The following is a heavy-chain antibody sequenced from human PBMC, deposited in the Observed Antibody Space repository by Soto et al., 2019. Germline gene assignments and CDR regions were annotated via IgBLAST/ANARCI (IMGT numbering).Heavy chain of an antibody. J-gene: IGHJ4*02. Sequence: SETLSLTCIDPGGSVSSGSYYWSWIRQPPGKGLEWIGYIYYSGSTNYNPSLKSRVTISVDTSKNQFSLKLSSVTAADTAVYYCARGTSGTYYYDSSGYYYSYFDYWGQGSLFTVT. CDR3: ARGTSGTYYYDSSGYYYSYFDY. CDR1: GGSVSSGSYY. CDR2: IYYSGST. V-gene: IGHV4-61*01. D-gene: IGHD3-22*01.